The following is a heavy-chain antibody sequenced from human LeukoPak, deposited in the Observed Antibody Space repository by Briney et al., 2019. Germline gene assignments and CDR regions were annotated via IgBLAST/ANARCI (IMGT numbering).Heavy chain of an antibody. CDR3: ARDFPFSPAMDTVVTKWFDP. D-gene: IGHD5-18*01. CDR2: INPSGGST. CDR1: GYTFTSYY. V-gene: IGHV1-46*01. Sequence: GASVKVSCKASGYTFTSYYMHWVRQAPGQGLEWMGMINPSGGSTSYAQKFQGRVTMTRDTSTSTVYMELSSLRSEDTAVYYCARDFPFSPAMDTVVTKWFDPWGQGTLVTVSS. J-gene: IGHJ5*02.